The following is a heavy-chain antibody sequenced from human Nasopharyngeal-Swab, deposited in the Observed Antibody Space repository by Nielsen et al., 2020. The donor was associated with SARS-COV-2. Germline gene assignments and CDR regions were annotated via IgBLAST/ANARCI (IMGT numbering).Heavy chain of an antibody. D-gene: IGHD2-2*01. CDR3: ARNPTDELLWYYYYGMDV. Sequence: GGSLRLSCAASGFTFSTYAMTWVRQAPGKGLVWVSGINGNSRSITYADSVKGRFTISRDNSKNSLYLQMNSLRAEDTAVYYCARNPTDELLWYYYYGMDVWGQGTTVTVSS. CDR2: INGNSRSI. J-gene: IGHJ6*02. CDR1: GFTFSTYA. V-gene: IGHV3-23*01.